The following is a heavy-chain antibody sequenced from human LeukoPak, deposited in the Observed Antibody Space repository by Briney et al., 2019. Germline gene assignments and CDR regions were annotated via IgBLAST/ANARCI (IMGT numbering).Heavy chain of an antibody. J-gene: IGHJ1*01. Sequence: GRSLRHSCAASGFTFSSYAMHWVRQAPGKGLEWVAVISYDGSNKYYADSVKGRFTISRDNSKNTLYLQMNSLGAEDTAVYYCARGPTADYDFWSGLQHWGQGTLVTVSS. D-gene: IGHD3-3*01. V-gene: IGHV3-30*01. CDR3: ARGPTADYDFWSGLQH. CDR1: GFTFSSYA. CDR2: ISYDGSNK.